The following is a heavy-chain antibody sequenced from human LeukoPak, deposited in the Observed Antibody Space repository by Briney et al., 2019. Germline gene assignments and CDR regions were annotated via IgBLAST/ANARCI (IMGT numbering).Heavy chain of an antibody. D-gene: IGHD5-24*01. CDR3: AKDDAWLQYGN. Sequence: GGTLRLSCAASGFTFSSHGMNWVRQAPGKVLEWVSGISPNGVITYYADSVKGRFTISRDNSKGTVHLQMNSLRPEHTAVYYCAKDDAWLQYGNWGRGTLVTVSS. CDR1: GFTFSSHG. J-gene: IGHJ4*02. CDR2: ISPNGVIT. V-gene: IGHV3-23*01.